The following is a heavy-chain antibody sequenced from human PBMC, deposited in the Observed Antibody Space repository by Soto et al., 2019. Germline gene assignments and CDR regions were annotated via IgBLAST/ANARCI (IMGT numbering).Heavy chain of an antibody. J-gene: IGHJ3*01. Sequence: QVQLIQSEAEVKKPGSSVRVSCTASGGIFGSHGFSWVRQAPGQRLEWVGGFIPIFRTRTYTEKFRGRVRIAADESTNTVYLDLSSLTSEDTAVYYCVRDRRIYYSDPHDEFVASDYEVWGQGTMVSVYS. V-gene: IGHV1-69*01. CDR1: GGIFGSHG. CDR2: FIPIFRTR. D-gene: IGHD3-22*01. CDR3: VRDRRIYYSDPHDEFVASDYEV.